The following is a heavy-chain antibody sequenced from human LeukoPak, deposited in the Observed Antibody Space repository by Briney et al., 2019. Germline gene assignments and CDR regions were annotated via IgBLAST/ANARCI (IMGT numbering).Heavy chain of an antibody. V-gene: IGHV3-30*04. CDR2: ISYDGSNK. CDR3: ARVYSSSWYYYYYGMDV. J-gene: IGHJ6*02. Sequence: GRSLRLSCAASGFTFSSYAMHWVRQAPGKGLEWVAVISYDGSNKYYADSVKGRFTISRDNSKNTLYLQMNSLRAEDTAVYYCARVYSSSWYYYYYGMDVWGQGTTVTVSS. D-gene: IGHD6-13*01. CDR1: GFTFSSYA.